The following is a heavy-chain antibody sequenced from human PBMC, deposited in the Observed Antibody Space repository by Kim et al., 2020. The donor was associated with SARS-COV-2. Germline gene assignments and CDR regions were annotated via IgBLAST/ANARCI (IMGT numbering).Heavy chain of an antibody. J-gene: IGHJ5*02. CDR2: IYYSGST. Sequence: SETLSLTCTVSGGSISSYYWSWIRQPPGKGLEWIGYIYYSGSTNYNPSLKSRVTISVDTSKNQFSLKLSSVTAADTAVYYCARGPIPDGSGSYYNARSWFDPWGQGTVVTVSS. D-gene: IGHD3-10*01. CDR1: GGSISSYY. CDR3: ARGPIPDGSGSYYNARSWFDP. V-gene: IGHV4-59*01.